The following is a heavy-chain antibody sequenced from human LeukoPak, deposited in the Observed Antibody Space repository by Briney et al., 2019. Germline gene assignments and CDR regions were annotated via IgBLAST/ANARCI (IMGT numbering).Heavy chain of an antibody. V-gene: IGHV4-38-2*01. D-gene: IGHD6-19*01. CDR2: IYHSGST. CDR3: ARSGYSSAWSFDY. Sequence: SETLSLTCEFSDYYISSGYYWCWIRQPPGKELEWIGSIYHSGSTYYNPSLKSRVTISVDTSNNQFSLKLTSVTAADTAVYYCARSGYSSAWSFDYWGQGTLVTVSS. J-gene: IGHJ4*02. CDR1: DYYISSGYY.